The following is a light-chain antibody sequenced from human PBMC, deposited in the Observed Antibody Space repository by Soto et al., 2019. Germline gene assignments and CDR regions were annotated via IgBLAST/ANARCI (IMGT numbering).Light chain of an antibody. CDR3: QQYYFTPFT. J-gene: IGKJ2*01. V-gene: IGKV4-1*01. CDR2: WAS. CDR1: RPLLYSPNNKMY. Sequence: DIVLTQSPDSLAVSLGERATINCKSSRPLLYSPNNKMYLSWYQQKPGQPPTLLISWASSRKSGVPDRFSGSGAGTDFTLTISSLQAEDVAVDYCQQYYFTPFTFGQGTKLEIK.